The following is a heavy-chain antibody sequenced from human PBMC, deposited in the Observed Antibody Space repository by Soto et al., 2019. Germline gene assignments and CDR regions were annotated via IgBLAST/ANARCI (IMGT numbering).Heavy chain of an antibody. D-gene: IGHD6-13*01. V-gene: IGHV4-34*01. CDR1: GGSFSGYY. Sequence: PSETLSLTCAFYGGSFSGYYWSWIRQPPGKGLEWIGEITHDGSTNYNPSLKSRVTISVDTSKNQFSLKLSSVTAADAAVYYCARSYSSSWYKALYYFDYWGQGTLVT. J-gene: IGHJ4*02. CDR2: ITHDGST. CDR3: ARSYSSSWYKALYYFDY.